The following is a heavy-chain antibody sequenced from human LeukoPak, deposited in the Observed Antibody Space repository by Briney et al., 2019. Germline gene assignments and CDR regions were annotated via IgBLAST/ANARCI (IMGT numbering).Heavy chain of an antibody. D-gene: IGHD3-3*01. CDR1: GGSISSYY. Sequence: SETLSLTCTVSGGSISSYYWSWIRQPAGKGLEWIGRIYTSGSTNYNPSLKSRVTMSVDTSKNQFSLKLSSVTAADTAVYYCARDGGTYYDFWSGENAFDIWGQGTMVTVSS. J-gene: IGHJ3*02. CDR3: ARDGGTYYDFWSGENAFDI. CDR2: IYTSGST. V-gene: IGHV4-4*07.